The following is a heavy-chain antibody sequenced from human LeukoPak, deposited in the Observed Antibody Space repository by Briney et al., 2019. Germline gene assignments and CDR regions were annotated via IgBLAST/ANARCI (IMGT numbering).Heavy chain of an antibody. CDR1: GGSISSYY. Sequence: SETLSLTCTVSGGSISSYYWSWIRQPPGKGLEWIGYIYYSGSTNYNPSLKSRVTISVDTSNNQFSLKLSSVTAADTAVYYCARGGEWYYDILTGYYWGQGTLVTVSS. CDR3: ARGGEWYYDILTGYY. J-gene: IGHJ4*02. D-gene: IGHD3-9*01. V-gene: IGHV4-59*01. CDR2: IYYSGST.